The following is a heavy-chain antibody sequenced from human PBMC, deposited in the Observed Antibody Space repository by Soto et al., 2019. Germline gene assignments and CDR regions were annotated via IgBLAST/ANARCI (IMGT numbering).Heavy chain of an antibody. D-gene: IGHD3-16*01. V-gene: IGHV1-3*01. Sequence: ASVKVYCTASGYTFTSYAMHWVRQAPGQRLEWMGWINAGNGNTKYSQKFQGRVTITRDTSASTAYMELSSLRSEDTAVYYCARDASRCGGPYSYCGMDVWGKGTTVTVS. CDR1: GYTFTSYA. CDR3: ARDASRCGGPYSYCGMDV. J-gene: IGHJ6*04. CDR2: INAGNGNT.